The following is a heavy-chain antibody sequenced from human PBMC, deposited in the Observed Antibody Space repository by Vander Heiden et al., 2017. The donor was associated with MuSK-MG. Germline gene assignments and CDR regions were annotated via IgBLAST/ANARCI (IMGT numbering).Heavy chain of an antibody. CDR1: GYSIRSGSC. CDR3: AREGGLGYCSGGSCLNWFDP. Sequence: QVQLQESGPGLVKPSETLSLTCTVSGYSIRSGSCWGWIRQPPGKGLEWIGSIYHSGSTYYNPSLKSRVTISVDTSKNQFSLKLSSVTAADTAVYYCAREGGLGYCSGGSCLNWFDPWGQGTLVTVSS. CDR2: IYHSGST. V-gene: IGHV4-38-2*02. J-gene: IGHJ5*02. D-gene: IGHD2-15*01.